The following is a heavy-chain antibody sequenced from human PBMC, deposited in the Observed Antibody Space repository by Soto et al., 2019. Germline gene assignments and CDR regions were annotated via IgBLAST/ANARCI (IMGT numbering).Heavy chain of an antibody. CDR1: GFSFSSYA. V-gene: IGHV3-30-3*01. CDR3: ARVRSDFWSGFPY. D-gene: IGHD3-3*01. Sequence: GGSLRLSCAVSGFSFSSYAMHWVRQAPGKGLEWVAVISYDGSNEYYADSVKGRFTISRDNSKNTLYLEVNTLRVEDTAVYYCARVRSDFWSGFPYWAQGTLVTVSS. J-gene: IGHJ4*02. CDR2: ISYDGSNE.